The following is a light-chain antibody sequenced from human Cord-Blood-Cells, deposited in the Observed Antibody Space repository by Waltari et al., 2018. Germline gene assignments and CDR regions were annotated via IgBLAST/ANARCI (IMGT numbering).Light chain of an antibody. CDR3: SSYTSSSTLV. CDR2: DVR. CDR1: SSDVGAYNY. J-gene: IGLJ2*01. V-gene: IGLV2-14*01. Sequence: QSALTQPASVSGSPGQSIPISCTGTSSDVGAYNYVSWYQQHPGKAPKLMIYDVRKRPSGVSNRFSGSKSGNTASLTISGLQAEDEADYYCSSYTSSSTLVFGGGTKLTVL.